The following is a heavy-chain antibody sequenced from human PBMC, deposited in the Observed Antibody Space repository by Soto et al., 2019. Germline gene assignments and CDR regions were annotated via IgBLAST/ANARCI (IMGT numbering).Heavy chain of an antibody. CDR1: GGTFISYA. D-gene: IGHD6-6*01. V-gene: IGHV1-69*13. J-gene: IGHJ5*02. CDR3: ARLAGSIAALNWFDP. Sequence: SVKVSCKASGGTFISYAISWVRQAPGQGLEWMGGIIPIFGTANYAQKFQGRVTITADESTSTAYMELSSLRSEDTAVYYFARLAGSIAALNWFDPWGQGTLVTVSS. CDR2: IIPIFGTA.